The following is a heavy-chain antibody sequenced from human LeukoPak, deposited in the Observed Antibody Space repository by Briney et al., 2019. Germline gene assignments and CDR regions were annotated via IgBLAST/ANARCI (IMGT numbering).Heavy chain of an antibody. CDR2: IYTSGST. V-gene: IGHV4-61*02. J-gene: IGHJ4*02. CDR3: AREASYGYVGIDY. Sequence: KPSETLSLTCTVSGGSISSGSYYWSWIRQPAGKGLEWIGRIYTSGSTNYNPPLKSRVTISVDTSKNQFSLKLSSVTAADTAVYYCAREASYGYVGIDYWGQGTLVTVSS. CDR1: GGSISSGSYY. D-gene: IGHD5-18*01.